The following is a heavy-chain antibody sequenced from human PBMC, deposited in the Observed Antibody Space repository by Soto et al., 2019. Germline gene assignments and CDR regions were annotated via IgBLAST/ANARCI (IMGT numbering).Heavy chain of an antibody. CDR1: GFAFIGSA. V-gene: IGHV3-73*01. CDR3: TRDLFSYDYSGILWFDP. J-gene: IGHJ5*02. D-gene: IGHD3-16*01. CDR2: IRSKGHNYAT. Sequence: GGSLRLSCAASGFAFIGSAMYWGRQASGKGPEWVGRIRSKGHNYATEYAALVKGRFTISRDDSKNTAYLQMNSLQTEDTAVYYCTRDLFSYDYSGILWFDPWGQGTLVTVSS.